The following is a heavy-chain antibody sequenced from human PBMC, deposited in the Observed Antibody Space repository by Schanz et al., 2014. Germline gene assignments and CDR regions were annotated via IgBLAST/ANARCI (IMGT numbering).Heavy chain of an antibody. Sequence: EVQLVESGGGVVRPGGSLRLSCAASGFGFDDYAMSWARQTPGKGLEWVSGMSGSGSTADYADSVKGRFTISRDNSRKTLYLQMNSLRADDTAVYYCAKDLYNYGIFDSWGQGTLVTVSS. J-gene: IGHJ5*01. V-gene: IGHV3-23*04. D-gene: IGHD3-16*01. CDR3: AKDLYNYGIFDS. CDR2: MSGSGSTA. CDR1: GFGFDDYA.